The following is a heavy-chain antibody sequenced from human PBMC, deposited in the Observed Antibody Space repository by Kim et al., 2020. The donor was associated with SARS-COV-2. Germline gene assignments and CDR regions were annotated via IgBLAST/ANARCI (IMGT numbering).Heavy chain of an antibody. Sequence: GGSLRLSCAAPGFTFSRYWMTWVRQAPGKGLEWVANIKGDGSDKNYVDSVKGRFTISRDNAKNSVYVQMNSLRVEDTAVYYCAKEHWGPEYWGQGILVIV. V-gene: IGHV3-7*01. CDR2: IKGDGSDK. CDR3: AKEHWGPEY. J-gene: IGHJ4*02. CDR1: GFTFSRYW. D-gene: IGHD7-27*01.